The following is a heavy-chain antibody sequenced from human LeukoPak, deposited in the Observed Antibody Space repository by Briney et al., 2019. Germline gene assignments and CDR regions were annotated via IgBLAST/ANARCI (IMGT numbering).Heavy chain of an antibody. CDR3: VKAVGQWLVEFDY. CDR2: ISGSGGST. D-gene: IGHD6-19*01. Sequence: GGSLRLSCAASGFTFSSYAMSWVRQAPGKGLEWVSAISGSGGSTYYADSVKGRFTISRDNSKNTLYLQMNSLRAEDTAVYYCVKAVGQWLVEFDYWGQGTLVTVSS. V-gene: IGHV3-23*01. CDR1: GFTFSSYA. J-gene: IGHJ4*02.